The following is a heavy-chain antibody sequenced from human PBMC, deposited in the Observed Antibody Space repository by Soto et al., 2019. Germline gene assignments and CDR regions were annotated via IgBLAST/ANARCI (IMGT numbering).Heavy chain of an antibody. CDR3: ARGDYALVD. D-gene: IGHD3-16*01. V-gene: IGHV4-61*01. Sequence: SETLSLTCNVSGGSVNSGSYYWTWIRQPPGKRLEWIGYVYGSESSNYNPSLKSRVTISVDTSKNQFSLRLRSVTAADTAVYYCARGDYALVDWGQGTLVTVSS. CDR1: GGSVNSGSYY. CDR2: VYGSESS. J-gene: IGHJ4*02.